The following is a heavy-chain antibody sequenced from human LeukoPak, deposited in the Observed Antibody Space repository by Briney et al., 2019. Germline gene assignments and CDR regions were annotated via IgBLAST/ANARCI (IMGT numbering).Heavy chain of an antibody. Sequence: ASVKVSCKASGYTFTSYDINWVRQAPGQGLEWMGWINPNSGGTNYAQKFQGRVTVTRDTSISTAYMELSRLRSDDTAVYYCARDHYDFWSGDSGYWGQGTLVTVSS. CDR2: INPNSGGT. D-gene: IGHD3-3*01. CDR3: ARDHYDFWSGDSGY. V-gene: IGHV1-2*02. CDR1: GYTFTSYD. J-gene: IGHJ4*02.